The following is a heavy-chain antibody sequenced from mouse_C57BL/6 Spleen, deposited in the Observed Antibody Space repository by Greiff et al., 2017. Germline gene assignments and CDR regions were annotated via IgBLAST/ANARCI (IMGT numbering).Heavy chain of an antibody. D-gene: IGHD2-1*01. J-gene: IGHJ4*01. CDR2: IRNKANGYTT. CDR3: ACAPIYYGNYFYAMDY. V-gene: IGHV7-3*01. CDR1: GFTFTDYY. Sequence: EVMLVESGGGLVQPGGSLSLSCAASGFTFTDYYMSWVRQPPGKALEWLGFIRNKANGYTTEYSASVKGRFTIYRDNSQSILYLHMNALITEDSATYYCACAPIYYGNYFYAMDYWGQGTSVTVSS.